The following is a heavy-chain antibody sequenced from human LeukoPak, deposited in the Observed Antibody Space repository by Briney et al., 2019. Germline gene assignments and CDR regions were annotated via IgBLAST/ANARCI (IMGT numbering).Heavy chain of an antibody. CDR1: GYTFTGYY. CDR2: INPNSGGT. J-gene: IGHJ4*02. Sequence: ASVRVSCKASGYTFTGYYMHWVRQAPGQGLEWMGWINPNSGGTNYAQTFQGRVTMTRDTSISTAYMELSRLRSDDTAVYYCARESCSSTSCYAYEDYWGQGTLVTVSS. CDR3: ARESCSSTSCYAYEDY. V-gene: IGHV1-2*02. D-gene: IGHD2-2*01.